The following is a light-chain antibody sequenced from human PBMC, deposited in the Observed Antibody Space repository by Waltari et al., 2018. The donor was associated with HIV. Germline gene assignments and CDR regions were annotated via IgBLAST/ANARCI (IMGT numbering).Light chain of an antibody. CDR3: QQYYTTPL. V-gene: IGKV4-1*01. CDR1: QTVSYTSNDKSY. CDR2: GAS. Sequence: VLTQSPEFLTVSQGERATITCTSSQTVSYTSNDKSYLAWYQQQPGQPPKLLVSGASSRHPGVPDRFSGSGSGTSFTLTIDNLQPEDVGIYYCQQYYTTPLFGGGTKVEI. J-gene: IGKJ4*01.